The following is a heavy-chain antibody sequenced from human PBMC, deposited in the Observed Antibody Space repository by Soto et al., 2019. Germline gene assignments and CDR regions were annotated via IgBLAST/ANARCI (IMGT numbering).Heavy chain of an antibody. Sequence: PGGSLRLSCVASGFTFSDHWMHWVRQAPGKGLVWVSRINSGGSRTNYADSVKGRFTISRDNAKNTLYLQMNSLRAEDTALYHCARLATGTNLTLYYYYYTDVWGKGTTVTVSS. J-gene: IGHJ6*03. D-gene: IGHD4-4*01. CDR2: INSGGSRT. CDR3: ARLATGTNLTLYYYYYTDV. CDR1: GFTFSDHW. V-gene: IGHV3-74*01.